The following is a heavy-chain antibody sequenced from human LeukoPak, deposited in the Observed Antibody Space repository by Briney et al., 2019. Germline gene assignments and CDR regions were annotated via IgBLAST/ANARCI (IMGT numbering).Heavy chain of an antibody. D-gene: IGHD6-6*01. Sequence: ASVKVSCKASGYTLTSYAMNWVRQAPGQGLEWMGWINTNTGNPTYAQGFTGRFVFSLDTSVSTAYLQISSLKAEDTAVYYCASLSSLSQAGAFDIWGQGTMVTVSS. CDR2: INTNTGNP. V-gene: IGHV7-4-1*02. CDR3: ASLSSLSQAGAFDI. J-gene: IGHJ3*02. CDR1: GYTLTSYA.